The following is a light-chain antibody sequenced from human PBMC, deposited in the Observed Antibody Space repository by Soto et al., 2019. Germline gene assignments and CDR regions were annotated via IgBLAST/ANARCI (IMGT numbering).Light chain of an antibody. CDR1: QTISSW. Sequence: DIQMTQSPSTLSASVRDRVTITCRASQTISSWLAWFQQRPGRAPKFLIYKASSLKNGVPLRFSGSGSGTEFTLTISCLQPDDFATYYCQQYNSNSLLTFGGGTKVDIK. V-gene: IGKV1-5*03. J-gene: IGKJ4*01. CDR3: QQYNSNSLLT. CDR2: KAS.